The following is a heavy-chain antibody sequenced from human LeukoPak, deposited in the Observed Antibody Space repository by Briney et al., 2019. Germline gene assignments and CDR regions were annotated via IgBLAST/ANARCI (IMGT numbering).Heavy chain of an antibody. Sequence: SQTLSLTCTVSGGSISSGSYYWSWIRQPAGKGLEWIGRIYTSGSTYYNPSLKSRVTISVDTSKNQFSLKLSSVTAADTAVYYCAIPTPYDSSGYYSTSDYWGQGTLVTVSS. CDR1: GGSISSGSYY. CDR2: IYTSGST. V-gene: IGHV4-61*02. CDR3: AIPTPYDSSGYYSTSDY. D-gene: IGHD3-22*01. J-gene: IGHJ4*02.